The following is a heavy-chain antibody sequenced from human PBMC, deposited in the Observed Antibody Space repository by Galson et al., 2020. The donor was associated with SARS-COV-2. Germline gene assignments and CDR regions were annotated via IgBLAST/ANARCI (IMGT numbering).Heavy chain of an antibody. CDR2: IFFDGSDK. CDR3: ARDGQTSSCWAVDY. J-gene: IGHJ4*02. CDR1: GFTFSSHA. V-gene: IGHV3-33*01. D-gene: IGHD6-19*01. Sequence: GGSLRLYCAASGFTFSSHAMHWVRQAPGKGLEWVAQIFFDGSDKYYGDSVKGRFTISRDSSKNTVYLQMNNLRADDTAVYYCARDGQTSSCWAVDYWGQGTLLTVSS.